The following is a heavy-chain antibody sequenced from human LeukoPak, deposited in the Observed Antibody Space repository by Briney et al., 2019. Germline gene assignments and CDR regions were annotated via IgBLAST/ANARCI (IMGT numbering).Heavy chain of an antibody. V-gene: IGHV3-48*03. CDR2: ISSSGSTI. J-gene: IGHJ3*02. CDR3: ARDWDAFDI. Sequence: PGGSLRLSCAASGFTFSSYEMNWVRQAPGKGLEWVSYISSSGSTIYYADSVKGRFTISRDNSKNTLYLQMNSLRAEDTAVYYCARDWDAFDIWGQGTMVTVSS. CDR1: GFTFSSYE.